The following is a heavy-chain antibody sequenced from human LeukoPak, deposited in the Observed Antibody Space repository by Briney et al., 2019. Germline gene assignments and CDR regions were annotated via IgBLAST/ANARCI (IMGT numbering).Heavy chain of an antibody. CDR2: IKQDGSEK. CDR1: GFTFRNYW. Sequence: PGGSLRLSCAASGFTFRNYWMTWVRQAPGKGLEWVANIKQDGSEKNYVDSVKGGFIISRDNAKNSLYLQMNSLRAEDTAVYYCARHSNGWSEGTYWGQGTLVTVTS. V-gene: IGHV3-7*03. D-gene: IGHD6-19*01. CDR3: ARHSNGWSEGTY. J-gene: IGHJ4*02.